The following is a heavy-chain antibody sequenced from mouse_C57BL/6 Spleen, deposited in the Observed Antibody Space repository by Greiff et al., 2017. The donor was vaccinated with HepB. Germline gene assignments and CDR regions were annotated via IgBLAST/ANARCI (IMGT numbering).Heavy chain of an antibody. CDR3: ARAYDYDEAWFAY. CDR1: GYSITSGYY. CDR2: ISYDGRN. Sequence: EVKLQESGPGLVKPSQSLSLTCSVTGYSITSGYYWNWIRQFPGNKLEWMGYISYDGRNNYNPSLKNRISITRDTSKNQFFLKLNSVTTEDTATYYCARAYDYDEAWFAYWGQGTLVTVSA. D-gene: IGHD2-4*01. J-gene: IGHJ3*01. V-gene: IGHV3-6*01.